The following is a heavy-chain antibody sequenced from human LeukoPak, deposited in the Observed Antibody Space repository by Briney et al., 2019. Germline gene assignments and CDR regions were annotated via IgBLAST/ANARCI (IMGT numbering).Heavy chain of an antibody. D-gene: IGHD2-2*01. CDR2: INHSGST. CDR1: GGSFSGYY. J-gene: IGHJ4*02. CDR3: ASGLSLDY. Sequence: SETLSLTCAVYGGSFSGYYWSWIRQPPGKGLEWIGEINHSGSTNYNPSLKSRVTISVDTSKNQFSLKLSSLTAADTAVYYCASGLSLDYWGQGTLVTVSS. V-gene: IGHV4-34*01.